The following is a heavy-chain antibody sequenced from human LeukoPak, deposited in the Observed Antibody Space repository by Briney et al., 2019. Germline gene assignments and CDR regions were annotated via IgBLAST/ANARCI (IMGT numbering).Heavy chain of an antibody. V-gene: IGHV1-2*04. CDR2: INPNSGGT. Sequence: GASVKVSCTASGYTFTGYYMHWVRHAPGQGLEWMGWINPNSGGTNYAQKFQGWVTMTRDTSISTAYMELSRLRSDDTAVYYCARARPAAIRGDWFDPWGQGTLVTVSS. D-gene: IGHD2-2*02. J-gene: IGHJ5*02. CDR1: GYTFTGYY. CDR3: ARARPAAIRGDWFDP.